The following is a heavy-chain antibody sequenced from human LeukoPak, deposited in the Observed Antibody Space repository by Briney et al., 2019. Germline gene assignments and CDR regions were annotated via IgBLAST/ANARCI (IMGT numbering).Heavy chain of an antibody. CDR3: AKDSRKLVPAATLPDDVGGMHYGHYYYYYMDV. Sequence: GGSLRLSCAASGFTFSSYGMHWVRQAPGKGLEWVAFIRYDGSNKYYADSVKGRFTISRDNSKNTLYLQMNSLRAEDTAVYYCAKDSRKLVPAATLPDDVGGMHYGHYYYYYMDVWGKGITVTVSS. CDR2: IRYDGSNK. V-gene: IGHV3-30*02. J-gene: IGHJ6*03. CDR1: GFTFSSYG. D-gene: IGHD2-2*01.